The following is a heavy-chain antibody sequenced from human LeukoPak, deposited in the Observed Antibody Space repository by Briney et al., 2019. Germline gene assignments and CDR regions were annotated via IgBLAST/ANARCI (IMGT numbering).Heavy chain of an antibody. J-gene: IGHJ4*02. V-gene: IGHV5-51*01. Sequence: GESLKISCKGFGYSFTRYWIGWVRQMPGKGPEWMGIIYPSDSDTRHSPSFQGQVTISVDKSISTAYLQWSSLKASDTAIYYCARMRGSYSFDYWGQGTLVTVSS. CDR2: IYPSDSDT. CDR1: GYSFTRYW. CDR3: ARMRGSYSFDY. D-gene: IGHD1-26*01.